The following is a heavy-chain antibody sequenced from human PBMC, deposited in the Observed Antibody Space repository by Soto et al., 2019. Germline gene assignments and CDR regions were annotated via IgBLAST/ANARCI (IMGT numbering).Heavy chain of an antibody. CDR2: ITSDSSYI. CDR3: ARDGYDSGRESPWAYWYFGL. J-gene: IGHJ2*01. CDR1: GFTFSSFA. D-gene: IGHD2-2*01. V-gene: IGHV3-21*01. Sequence: EVQLVESGGGLVKPGGSLRLSCAVSGFTFSSFAMTWVRQAPGKGLEWVSSITSDSSYIYFADSVKGRFTISRDNAENSLYLQMNSLRAEDTALYYCARDGYDSGRESPWAYWYFGLWGRGTPVTVSS.